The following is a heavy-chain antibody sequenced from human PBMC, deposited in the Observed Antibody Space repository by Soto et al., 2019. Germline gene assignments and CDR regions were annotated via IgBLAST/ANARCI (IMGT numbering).Heavy chain of an antibody. J-gene: IGHJ4*02. CDR1: GGTSSSYT. D-gene: IGHD4-17*01. Sequence: QVQLVQSGAEVKKPGSSVKVSCKASGGTSSSYTISWVRQAPGQGLEWMGRIIPMLGIAKYPQKFQGRVTITADRSSNTAYMELSSLRSEDTAVYYCARGTPVPTYFFDSWGQGTLLTVS. CDR3: ARGTPVPTYFFDS. CDR2: IIPMLGIA. V-gene: IGHV1-69*02.